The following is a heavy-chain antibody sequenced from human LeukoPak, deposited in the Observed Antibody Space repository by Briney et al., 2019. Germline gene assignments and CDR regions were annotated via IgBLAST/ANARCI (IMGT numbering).Heavy chain of an antibody. CDR1: GFTFSSYG. D-gene: IGHD3-10*01. J-gene: IGHJ4*02. V-gene: IGHV3-30*18. Sequence: GRSLRLSCAASGFTFSSYGMHWVRQAPGKGVEWVAVISYDGSNKYYADSVKGRFTISRDNSKNTLYLQMNSLRAEDTAVYYCAKGVTMVRGVISRYFDYWGQGTLVTVSS. CDR3: AKGVTMVRGVISRYFDY. CDR2: ISYDGSNK.